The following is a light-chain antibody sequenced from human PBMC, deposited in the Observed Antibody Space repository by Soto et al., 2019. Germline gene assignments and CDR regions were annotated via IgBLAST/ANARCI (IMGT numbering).Light chain of an antibody. Sequence: QSVLTQPTSVSAAPGQKVTISCSGSSSNIGNNYVSWYQQLPGTAPKLLIYENNKRPSGIPDRFSGSKSGTSATLGITGLQTGDEADYYCGTWDSSLSAVVLGGGTKLTVL. CDR2: ENN. J-gene: IGLJ2*01. CDR3: GTWDSSLSAVV. V-gene: IGLV1-51*02. CDR1: SSNIGNNY.